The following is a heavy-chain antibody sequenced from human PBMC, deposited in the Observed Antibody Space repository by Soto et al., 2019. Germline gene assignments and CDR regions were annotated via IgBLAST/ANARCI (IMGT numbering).Heavy chain of an antibody. D-gene: IGHD6-19*01. J-gene: IGHJ4*02. CDR1: GYTFTSYY. V-gene: IGHV1-46*03. CDR3: ARSVAVAATIDY. CDR2: INPSGGRT. Sequence: QVHLVQSGAEVKKPGASVKVSCKASGYTFTSYYMHWVRQAPGQGLEWMGIINPSGGRTTYAQQFQGRVTMTMDTSTSTVYMERTSLTSGDTANYFCARSVAVAATIDYWGQGTLVTVSS.